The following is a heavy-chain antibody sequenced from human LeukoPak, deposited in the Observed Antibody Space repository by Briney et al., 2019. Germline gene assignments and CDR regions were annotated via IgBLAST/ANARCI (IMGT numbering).Heavy chain of an antibody. D-gene: IGHD2-21*01. CDR1: GFTFSSYA. CDR2: ISGSGGST. CDR3: AKLEKERWCPPIRAFDI. J-gene: IGHJ3*02. V-gene: IGHV3-23*01. Sequence: GGSLRLSCAASGFTFSSYAISWVRQAPGKGLEWVSAISGSGGSTYYADSVKGRFTISRDNSKNTLYLQMNSLTAEDTAVYYCAKLEKERWCPPIRAFDIWGQGKVVTVSS.